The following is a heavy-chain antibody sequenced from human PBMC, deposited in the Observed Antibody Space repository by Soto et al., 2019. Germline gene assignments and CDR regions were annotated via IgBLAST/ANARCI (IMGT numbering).Heavy chain of an antibody. V-gene: IGHV1-18*01. Sequence: ASVKVSCKASGYTFTNYGISWVRQAPGQGLEWMGWISAYNGNTKYAQKLQGRVTMTTDTSTGTAYMELRSLRSDDTAVYYCARGVGSGSYYNQYNWFDPWGQGTQVTVSS. CDR2: ISAYNGNT. CDR3: ARGVGSGSYYNQYNWFDP. D-gene: IGHD3-10*01. J-gene: IGHJ5*02. CDR1: GYTFTNYG.